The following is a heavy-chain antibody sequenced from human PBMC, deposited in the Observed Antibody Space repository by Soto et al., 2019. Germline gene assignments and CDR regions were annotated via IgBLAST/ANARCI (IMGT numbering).Heavy chain of an antibody. J-gene: IGHJ2*01. CDR2: IYYSGST. D-gene: IGHD6-19*01. CDR1: GGSISSGGYY. CDR3: ARGSGYSSGWHYWYFDL. V-gene: IGHV4-31*03. Sequence: QVQLQESGPGLVKPSQTLSLTCTVSGGSISSGGYYWSWIRQHPGKGMEWIGYIYYSGSTYYNPSLKSRVTISVDTSKTQFFLELSSVTAADTAVYYCARGSGYSSGWHYWYFDLWGRGTLVTFSS.